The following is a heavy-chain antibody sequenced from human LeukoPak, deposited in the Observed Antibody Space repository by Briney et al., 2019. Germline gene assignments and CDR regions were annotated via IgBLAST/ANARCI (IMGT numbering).Heavy chain of an antibody. J-gene: IGHJ4*02. V-gene: IGHV4-59*01. D-gene: IGHD2-2*01. CDR1: GGSLNSYY. CDR3: ARDPSYHGGYFDY. CDR2: IYYSGST. Sequence: SETLSLTCTVSGGSLNSYYWSWIRQPPGKGLEWIGYIYYSGSTNYNPSLKSRVTISVDTSKNQFSLKLSPVTAADTAVYYCARDPSYHGGYFDYWGQGTLVTVFS.